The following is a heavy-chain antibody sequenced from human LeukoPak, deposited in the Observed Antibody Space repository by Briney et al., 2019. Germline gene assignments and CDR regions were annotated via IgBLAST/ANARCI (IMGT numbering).Heavy chain of an antibody. Sequence: RASVKVSCKASRYTFTRYDINSVRQDTGQGPERMGWMNPNSGNTGYVQKFQGIVTITRNTSISTAYMELRSLRSDDTAVYYCARKVRGVAEMATIRGDAFDIWGQGTMVTVSS. D-gene: IGHD5-24*01. CDR2: MNPNSGNT. J-gene: IGHJ3*02. CDR1: RYTFTRYD. CDR3: ARKVRGVAEMATIRGDAFDI. V-gene: IGHV1-8*03.